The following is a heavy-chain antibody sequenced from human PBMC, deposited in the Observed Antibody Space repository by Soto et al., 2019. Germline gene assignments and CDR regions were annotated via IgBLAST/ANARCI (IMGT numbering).Heavy chain of an antibody. CDR2: IYRDGST. Sequence: EVQLVESGGGLIQPGESLRLSCAASGFTVSISYMSWVRQAPGKGLEWVSTIYRDGSTYYADSVEGRFTISRDNSKNTLCLQMNSLRAEDTATYYCARGKGIGWYESSDYWGQGTLVTVSS. CDR3: ARGKGIGWYESSDY. D-gene: IGHD6-19*01. J-gene: IGHJ4*02. V-gene: IGHV3-53*01. CDR1: GFTVSISY.